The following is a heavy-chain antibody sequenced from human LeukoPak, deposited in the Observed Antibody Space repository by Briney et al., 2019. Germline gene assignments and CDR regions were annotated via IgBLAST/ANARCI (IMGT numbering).Heavy chain of an antibody. CDR3: ASVLRTAVAGGGGYLDY. V-gene: IGHV4-30-2*01. D-gene: IGHD6-19*01. J-gene: IGHJ4*02. CDR2: IYHSGST. Sequence: SETLSLTCAVSGGSISSGGYSWSWIRQPPGKGLEWIGYIYHSGSTYYNPSLKSRVTISVDTSKNQFSLKLSSVTAADTAVYYCASVLRTAVAGGGGYLDYWGQGTLVTVSS. CDR1: GGSISSGGYS.